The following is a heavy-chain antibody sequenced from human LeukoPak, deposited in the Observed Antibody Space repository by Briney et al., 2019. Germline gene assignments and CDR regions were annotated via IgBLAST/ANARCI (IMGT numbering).Heavy chain of an antibody. V-gene: IGHV3-21*01. D-gene: IGHD3-10*01. CDR3: ARAGTYYYGSGTLLSSLPRRYYMDV. J-gene: IGHJ6*03. CDR2: ISSSSSYI. CDR1: GFTFSSYS. Sequence: GGSLRLSCAASGFTFSSYSMNWVRQAPGKGLEWVSSISSSSSYIYYADSVKGRFTISRDNAKNSLYLQMNSLRAEDTAVYYCARAGTYYYGSGTLLSSLPRRYYMDVWGKGTTVTVSS.